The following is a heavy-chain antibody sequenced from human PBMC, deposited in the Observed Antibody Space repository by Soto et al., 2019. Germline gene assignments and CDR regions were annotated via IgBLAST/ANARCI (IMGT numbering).Heavy chain of an antibody. CDR1: GGSFSGYY. Sequence: QVQLQQWGAGLLKPSETLSLTCAVYGGSFSGYYWSWIRQPPGKGLEWIGEINHSGSTNYNPSLKSRVTISVDTSKNQFSLKLSSVTAADTAVYYCARDLAVGATRVFLDYWGQGTLVTVSS. J-gene: IGHJ4*02. CDR2: INHSGST. D-gene: IGHD1-26*01. CDR3: ARDLAVGATRVFLDY. V-gene: IGHV4-34*01.